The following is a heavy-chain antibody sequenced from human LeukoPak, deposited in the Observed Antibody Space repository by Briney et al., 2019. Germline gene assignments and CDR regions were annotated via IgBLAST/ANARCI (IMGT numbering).Heavy chain of an antibody. V-gene: IGHV1-24*01. Sequence: ASVKVSCKVSGYTLTELSMHWVRQAPGKGLEWMGGFDPEDGETIYAQKFQGRVTMTEDTSTDTAYMELSSLRSEDTAVYYCARAPPTYYDFWSGSDYWGQGTLVTVSS. CDR2: FDPEDGET. D-gene: IGHD3-3*01. CDR1: GYTLTELS. J-gene: IGHJ4*02. CDR3: ARAPPTYYDFWSGSDY.